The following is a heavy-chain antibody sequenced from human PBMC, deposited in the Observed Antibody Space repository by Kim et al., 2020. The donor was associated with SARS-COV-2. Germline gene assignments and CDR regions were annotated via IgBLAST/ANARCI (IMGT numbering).Heavy chain of an antibody. CDR3: ARDYTQYSSLETYYSGMDV. CDR2: ISYNGNIK. V-gene: IGHV3-30*03. D-gene: IGHD3-22*01. J-gene: IGHJ6*02. CDR1: GFTFSHYS. Sequence: GGSLRLSCAASGFTFSHYSINWVRQAPGKGLEWVSLISYNGNIKSYADSVKGRFSISRDNSKNTVFLQLNSLRSEDTAIYYCARDYTQYSSLETYYSGMDVWAKEPRSPSL.